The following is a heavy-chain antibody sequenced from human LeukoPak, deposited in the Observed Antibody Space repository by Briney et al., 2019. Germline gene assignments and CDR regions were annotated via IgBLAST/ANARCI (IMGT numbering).Heavy chain of an antibody. Sequence: GGSLRLSCAASRFPFSSYWMHWVRQAPGKGLVWVSRINGDGSITTYADSVKGRFTISRDNAKNMLYLQLDSLTAEDTAVYYCSRGLVGYYHDSSTYPDSWGQGTLVTVSS. CDR3: SRGLVGYYHDSSTYPDS. CDR1: RFPFSSYW. CDR2: INGDGSIT. J-gene: IGHJ4*02. D-gene: IGHD3-22*01. V-gene: IGHV3-74*01.